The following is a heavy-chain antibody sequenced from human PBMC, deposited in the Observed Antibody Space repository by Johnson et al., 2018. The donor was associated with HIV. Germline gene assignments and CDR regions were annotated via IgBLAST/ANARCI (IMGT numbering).Heavy chain of an antibody. Sequence: VQLVESGGGLVQPGGSLRLSCAASGFTFSSYDMHWVRQTTGKGLESVSGIGTAGDTYYVVSVKGRFTISRDNSKNTLYLQMNSLNTDDTAFYYCATGDDDGFWGQGTMVTVSS. CDR2: IGTAGDT. D-gene: IGHD5-12*01. CDR1: GFTFSSYD. CDR3: ATGDDDGF. V-gene: IGHV3-13*01. J-gene: IGHJ3*01.